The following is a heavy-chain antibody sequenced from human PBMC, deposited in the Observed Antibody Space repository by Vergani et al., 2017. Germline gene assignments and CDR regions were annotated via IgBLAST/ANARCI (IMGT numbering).Heavy chain of an antibody. Sequence: EVQLVQSGAEMKKPGESLKISCKYSESSFISNEIAWVRQMSGKGLQWMGNINPIDSKIAYSPSFQGQAIMSLDKSITTAYLQWRSLKASDTAIYYCTRHVPCGDGACLHFDHWGQGTQVTVSS. CDR3: TRHVPCGDGACLHFDH. CDR2: INPIDSKI. CDR1: ESSFISNE. J-gene: IGHJ4*02. V-gene: IGHV5-51*01. D-gene: IGHD2-21*01.